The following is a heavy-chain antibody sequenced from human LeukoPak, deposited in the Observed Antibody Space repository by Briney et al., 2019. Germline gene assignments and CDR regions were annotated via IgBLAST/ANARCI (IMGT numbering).Heavy chain of an antibody. CDR2: IYYSGST. CDR1: GGSISSYY. D-gene: IGHD5-18*01. Sequence: SETLSLTCTVSGGSISSYYWSWIRQPPGKGLEWIGYIYYSGSTNYNPSLKSRVTISVDTSKNQFSLKLSSVTAADTAVYYCARDRGGYTYSHDYWGQGTLVTVSS. V-gene: IGHV4-59*12. J-gene: IGHJ4*02. CDR3: ARDRGGYTYSHDY.